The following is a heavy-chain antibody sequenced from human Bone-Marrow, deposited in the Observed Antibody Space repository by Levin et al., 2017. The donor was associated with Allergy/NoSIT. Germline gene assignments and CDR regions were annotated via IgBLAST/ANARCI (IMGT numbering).Heavy chain of an antibody. CDR3: ARDCRSTSCYCVGFDY. J-gene: IGHJ4*02. D-gene: IGHD2-2*01. CDR1: GFTFSSYS. CDR2: ISSSSSYI. V-gene: IGHV3-21*01. Sequence: GESLKISCAASGFTFSSYSMNWVRQAPGKGLEWVSSISSSSSYIYYADSVKGRFTISRDNAKNSLYLQMNSLRAEDTAVYYCARDCRSTSCYCVGFDYWGQGTLVTVSS.